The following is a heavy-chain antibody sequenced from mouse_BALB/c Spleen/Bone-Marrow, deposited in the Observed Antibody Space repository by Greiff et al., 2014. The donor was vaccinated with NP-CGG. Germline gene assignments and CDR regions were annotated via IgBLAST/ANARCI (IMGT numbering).Heavy chain of an antibody. Sequence: QVQLQQSGAELVRPGTSVKVSCKASGYAFTNYLIEWIKQRPGQGLEWIGVINPGSGGTNYNEKFKGKATLTADKSSFTAYIQLSSLTSDDSAVYFCAREQVRFCDVWGAGTTVTVSS. CDR3: AREQVRFCDV. D-gene: IGHD2-14*01. V-gene: IGHV1-54*01. J-gene: IGHJ1*01. CDR2: INPGSGGT. CDR1: GYAFTNYL.